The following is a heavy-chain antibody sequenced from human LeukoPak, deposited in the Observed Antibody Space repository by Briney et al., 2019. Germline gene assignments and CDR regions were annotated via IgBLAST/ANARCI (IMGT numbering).Heavy chain of an antibody. D-gene: IGHD3-3*01. CDR1: GGSFRGYY. CDR3: ARVAYYDFWSGYYKVYGGVDY. Sequence: SETLSLTCAVYGGSFRGYYWSWIRQPPGKGLEWIGGINHSGSANYNPSLKSRVTISVDTSKNQFSLRLSSVTAADTAVYYCARVAYYDFWSGYYKVYGGVDYWGQGTLVTVSS. V-gene: IGHV4-34*01. J-gene: IGHJ4*02. CDR2: INHSGSA.